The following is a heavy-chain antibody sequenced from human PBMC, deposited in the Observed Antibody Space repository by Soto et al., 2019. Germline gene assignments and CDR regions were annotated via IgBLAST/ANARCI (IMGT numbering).Heavy chain of an antibody. Sequence: QVQLVQSGAEVKKPGASVKVSCTASGYTFTHYAIHWVRHAPGQRLEWMGFINAGSGNTKYSQTFQGSLTFTKDTSASTAYMDLSILISEDTAIYYCARGLAADGAWGQGTLVTVSS. CDR3: ARGLAADGA. V-gene: IGHV1-3*01. CDR1: GYTFTHYA. J-gene: IGHJ5*02. CDR2: INAGSGNT. D-gene: IGHD6-13*01.